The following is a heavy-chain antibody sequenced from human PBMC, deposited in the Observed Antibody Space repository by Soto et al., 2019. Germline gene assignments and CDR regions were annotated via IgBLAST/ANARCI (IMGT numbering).Heavy chain of an antibody. CDR3: ARDTSSSSWSPYYYYYGMDV. CDR1: GYTFTSYG. Sequence: ASVKVSCKASGYTFTSYGISWVRQAPGQGLERMGWISAYNGNTNYAQKLQGRVTMTTDTSTSTAYMELRSLRSDDTAVYYCARDTSSSSWSPYYYYYGMDVWGQGTTVTVSS. J-gene: IGHJ6*02. V-gene: IGHV1-18*01. D-gene: IGHD6-13*01. CDR2: ISAYNGNT.